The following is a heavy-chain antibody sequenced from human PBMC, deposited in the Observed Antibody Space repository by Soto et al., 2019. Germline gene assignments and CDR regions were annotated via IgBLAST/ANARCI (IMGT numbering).Heavy chain of an antibody. V-gene: IGHV3-23*01. CDR1: GITFSNFG. Sequence: GGSLRLSCAASGITFSNFGMSWVRQAPGKGLEWVSGIIDSGRSTYYADSVKGRFTISRDNSKNTLYLQMNSLRAEDTAVYYCAKRKDGYNSDYYGMDVWGQGTTVTVSS. J-gene: IGHJ6*02. D-gene: IGHD5-12*01. CDR3: AKRKDGYNSDYYGMDV. CDR2: IIDSGRST.